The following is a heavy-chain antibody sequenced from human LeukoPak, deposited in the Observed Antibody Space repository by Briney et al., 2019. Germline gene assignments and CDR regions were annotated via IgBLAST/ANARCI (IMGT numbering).Heavy chain of an antibody. V-gene: IGHV1-8*01. CDR2: MNPNSGNT. D-gene: IGHD3-16*02. CDR3: ARLIMITFGGVIRYYFDY. CDR1: GYTFTSYD. J-gene: IGHJ4*02. Sequence: ASVKVSCKASGYTFTSYDINWVRQATGQGLEWMGWMNPNSGNTGYARKFQGRVTMTRNTSISTAYMELSSLRSEDTAVYYCARLIMITFGGVIRYYFDYWGQGTLVTVSS.